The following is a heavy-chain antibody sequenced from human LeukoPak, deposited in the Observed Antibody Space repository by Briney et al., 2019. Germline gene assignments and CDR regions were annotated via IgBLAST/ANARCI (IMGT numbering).Heavy chain of an antibody. D-gene: IGHD4-17*01. CDR2: ISGGSGTI. CDR1: GFTFTNYN. Sequence: GGSLRLSCAASGFTFTNYNMNWVRQAPGKGLEWISYISGGSGTIYYADSVMGRFTVSRDNAKDSLWLQMDSLRVEDTAVYFCARLYGDWFDPWGPGTLVTVSS. J-gene: IGHJ5*02. CDR3: ARLYGDWFDP. V-gene: IGHV3-48*01.